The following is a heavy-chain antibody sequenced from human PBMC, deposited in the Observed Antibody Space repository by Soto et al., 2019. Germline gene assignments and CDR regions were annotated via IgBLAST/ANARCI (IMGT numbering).Heavy chain of an antibody. CDR1: GYTFTSYG. Sequence: QVQLVQSGAEVKKPGASVEVSCKASGYTFTSYGISWVRQAPGQGLEWMGWISAYNGNTNYAQKLQGRVTMTTDTSTSTAYMELRSLRSDDTAVYYCARGRLGSGWYCASRCSFDYWGQGTLVTVSS. D-gene: IGHD6-19*01. CDR3: ARGRLGSGWYCASRCSFDY. V-gene: IGHV1-18*01. J-gene: IGHJ4*02. CDR2: ISAYNGNT.